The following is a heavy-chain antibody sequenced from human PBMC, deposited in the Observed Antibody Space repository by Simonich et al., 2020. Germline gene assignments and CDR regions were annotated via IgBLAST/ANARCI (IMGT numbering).Heavy chain of an antibody. CDR1: GGSISSSSYY. J-gene: IGHJ3*02. CDR2: IYYSGSP. Sequence: QLQLQESGPGLVKPSETLSLTCTVSGGSISSSSYYWGWIRQPPGKGLVWIGSIYYSGSPSYNPSLKSRVTISVDTSKNQFSLKLSSVTAADTAVYYCARHAGFAFDIWGQGTMVTVSS. V-gene: IGHV4-39*01. CDR3: ARHAGFAFDI. D-gene: IGHD6-13*01.